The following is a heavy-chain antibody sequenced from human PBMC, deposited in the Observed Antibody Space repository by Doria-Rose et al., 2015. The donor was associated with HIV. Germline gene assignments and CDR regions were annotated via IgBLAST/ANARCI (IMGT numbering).Heavy chain of an antibody. J-gene: IGHJ4*02. CDR2: IFTDDER. Sequence: QESGPVLVKPTETLTLTCTVFGVSLSSPGMGVSWVRQPPGKALEWLANIFTDDERSYKTSLKSRLTIARGTSKSRVVLTMTDMDPVDTATYYCARIKSSRWYHKYYFDFWGQGTLVIVSA. D-gene: IGHD6-13*01. V-gene: IGHV2-26*01. CDR3: ARIKSSRWYHKYYFDF. CDR1: GVSLSSPGMG.